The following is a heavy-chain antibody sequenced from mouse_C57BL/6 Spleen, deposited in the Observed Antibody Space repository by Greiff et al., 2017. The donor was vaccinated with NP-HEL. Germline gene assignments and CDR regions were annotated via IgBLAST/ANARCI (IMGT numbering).Heavy chain of an antibody. CDR3: ASSNPYYYAMDY. V-gene: IGHV1-52*01. J-gene: IGHJ4*01. Sequence: VQLQQPGAELVRPGSSVKLSCKASGYTFTSYWMHWVKQRPIQGLEWIGNIDPSDSETHYNQKFKDKATLTVDKSSSTAYMQLSSLTSEDSAVYYCASSNPYYYAMDYWGQGTSVTVSS. CDR2: IDPSDSET. D-gene: IGHD2-5*01. CDR1: GYTFTSYW.